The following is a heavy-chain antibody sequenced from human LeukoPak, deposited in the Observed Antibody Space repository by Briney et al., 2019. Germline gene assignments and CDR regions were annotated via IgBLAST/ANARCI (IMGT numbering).Heavy chain of an antibody. CDR3: ASSSSSWNFDY. J-gene: IGHJ4*02. D-gene: IGHD6-13*01. CDR1: GFTFSSYA. V-gene: IGHV3-21*01. Sequence: GGSLRLSCSASGFTFSSYAMRWVRQAPGKGLEWVSSISSSSSYIYYADSVKGRFTISRDNAKNSLYLQMNSLRAEDTAVYYCASSSSSWNFDYWGQGTLVTVSS. CDR2: ISSSSSYI.